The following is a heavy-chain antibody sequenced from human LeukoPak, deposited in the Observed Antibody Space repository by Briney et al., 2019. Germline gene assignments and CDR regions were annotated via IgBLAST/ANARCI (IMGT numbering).Heavy chain of an antibody. CDR2: IIPIFGTA. V-gene: IGHV1-69*13. D-gene: IGHD3-10*01. CDR1: GGTFSSYA. Sequence: GASVKVSCKASGGTFSSYAISWVRQAPGQGLEWMGGIIPIFGTANYAQKFQGGVTITADESTSTAYMELSSLRSEDTAVYYCARDPYGSGSYTPYNWFDPWGQGTLVTVSP. J-gene: IGHJ5*02. CDR3: ARDPYGSGSYTPYNWFDP.